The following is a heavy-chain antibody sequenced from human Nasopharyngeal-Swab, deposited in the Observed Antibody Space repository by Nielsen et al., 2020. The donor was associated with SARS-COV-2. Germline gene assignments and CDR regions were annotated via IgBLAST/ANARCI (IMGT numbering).Heavy chain of an antibody. CDR1: GFTFSSYA. D-gene: IGHD6-6*01. CDR3: AKTNDRHSSSYYFDY. J-gene: IGHJ4*02. Sequence: GGSLRLSCAASGFTFSSYAMSWVRQAPEKGLEWVSAISGSGGSTYYADSVKGRFTISRDSPKNTLYLQMNSLRAEDTAVYYCAKTNDRHSSSYYFDYWGQGALVTVSS. V-gene: IGHV3-23*01. CDR2: ISGSGGST.